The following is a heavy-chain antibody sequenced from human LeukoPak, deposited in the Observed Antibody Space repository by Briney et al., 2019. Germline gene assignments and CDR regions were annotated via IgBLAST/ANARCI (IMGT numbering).Heavy chain of an antibody. CDR1: GYIFTSYY. V-gene: IGHV1-46*01. CDR2: INPSAGST. CDR3: AREEMASMTFSLEHACDI. Sequence: ASVKISCKASGYIFTSYYMHWARQAPGQGLEWMGVINPSAGSTTYAQKFQGRVTMTRDTSTSIVYMELSSLRSEDTAVYYCAREEMASMTFSLEHACDIWGQGTMVAVSS. D-gene: IGHD5-24*01. J-gene: IGHJ3*02.